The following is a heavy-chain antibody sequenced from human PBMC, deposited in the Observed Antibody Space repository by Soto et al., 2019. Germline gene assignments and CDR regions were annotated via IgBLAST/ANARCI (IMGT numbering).Heavy chain of an antibody. V-gene: IGHV3-23*01. J-gene: IGHJ4*02. CDR1: GFTFSTYA. Sequence: EVQLLESGGGLVQTGGSLRLSCAASGFTFSTYAMSWVRQAPGKGLEWVSTISGSADATFYADSVKGRFAIFRDNSRTTVSLQMNILRAADTAVYYCAKGGDGYCTTTSCLFHFDFWGPGTLATVSS. CDR3: AKGGDGYCTTTSCLFHFDF. CDR2: ISGSADAT. D-gene: IGHD2-2*01.